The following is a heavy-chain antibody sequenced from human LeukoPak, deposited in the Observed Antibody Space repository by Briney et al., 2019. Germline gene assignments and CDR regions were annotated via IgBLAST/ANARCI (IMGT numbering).Heavy chain of an antibody. V-gene: IGHV1-2*02. D-gene: IGHD3-10*01. Sequence: ASVKGSCKASGYTFTGYYMHWVRQAPGQGLEWMGWINPNSGGTNYAQKFQGRVTVTRDTSISTAYMELSRLRSDDTAVYYCARDRTMVRGVIRWFDPWGQGTLVTVSS. CDR2: INPNSGGT. CDR3: ARDRTMVRGVIRWFDP. CDR1: GYTFTGYY. J-gene: IGHJ5*02.